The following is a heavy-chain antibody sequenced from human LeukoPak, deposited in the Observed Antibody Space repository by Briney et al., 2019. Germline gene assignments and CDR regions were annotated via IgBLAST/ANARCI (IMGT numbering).Heavy chain of an antibody. CDR1: GYIFTSYW. CDR3: ARMGYTSSPGDS. V-gene: IGHV5-51*01. Sequence: GESLKISCKGSGYIFTSYWIAWVRQMPGKGLECMGSIFPSDSDTKYNPSFQGHVTISADKSISTAYLQWSSLNDSDSAMYYCARMGYTSSPGDSWGQGTLVTVSS. CDR2: IFPSDSDT. D-gene: IGHD6-13*01. J-gene: IGHJ4*02.